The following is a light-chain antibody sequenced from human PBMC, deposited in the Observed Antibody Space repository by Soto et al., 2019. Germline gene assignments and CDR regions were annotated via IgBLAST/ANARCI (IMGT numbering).Light chain of an antibody. CDR3: HRYGDSPQT. J-gene: IGKJ1*01. CDR2: GTS. CDR1: QIFTTIY. Sequence: IVLRQSPGTLSLSPGQRSTLSGRASQIFTTIYFAWYPQKPGQAHRLLIYGTSNRATGIPDRFSGSGSATDFTLTISSLEPEDFAVYYCHRYGDSPQTFGQGTKVDIK. V-gene: IGKV3-20*01.